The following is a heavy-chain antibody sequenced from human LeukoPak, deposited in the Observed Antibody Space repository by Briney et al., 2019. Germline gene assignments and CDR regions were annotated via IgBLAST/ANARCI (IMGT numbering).Heavy chain of an antibody. J-gene: IGHJ4*02. CDR1: GYTFTDYY. CDR3: AREGSHDVPDY. Sequence: GASVKVSCKASGYTFTDYYLHWVRQAPGQGLEWMGWINLNSGGTNYAQKFQGRVTMTRDTSISTAYMELSRLRSDDTAVYYCAREGSHDVPDYWGQGTLVTVSS. CDR2: INLNSGGT. D-gene: IGHD1-1*01. V-gene: IGHV1-2*02.